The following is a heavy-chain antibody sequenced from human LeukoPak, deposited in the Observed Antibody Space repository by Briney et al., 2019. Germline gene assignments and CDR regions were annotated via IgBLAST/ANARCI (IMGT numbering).Heavy chain of an antibody. CDR3: AKSGCGSTNCYVNC. V-gene: IGHV3-30*18. CDR1: GFTFSDYG. Sequence: GGSLRLSCAVSGFTFSDYGMHWVRQAPGKGLKWVAVVSFDGSDKDYADSVKGRFTISRDSSRNTLYLQMNSLRAEDTAVYYCAKSGCGSTNCYVNCWGQGTLVTVSS. D-gene: IGHD2-2*01. CDR2: VSFDGSDK. J-gene: IGHJ4*02.